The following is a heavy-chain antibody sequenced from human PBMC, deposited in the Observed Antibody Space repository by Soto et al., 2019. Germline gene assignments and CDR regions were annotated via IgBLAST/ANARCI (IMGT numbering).Heavy chain of an antibody. CDR3: ARDPRGHYSSDS. J-gene: IGHJ5*01. CDR1: GFTFGSYW. CDR2: IKQDGSEK. D-gene: IGHD2-21*01. Sequence: EVQLVESGGSLVQPGGSLRLSCAASGFTFGSYWMTWVRQAPGKGLEWVANIKQDGSEKYYVDSVKGRFIISRDNAKNSLFLQMSSLRVDDTAMYYCARDPRGHYSSDSWGQGTLVTVSS. V-gene: IGHV3-7*03.